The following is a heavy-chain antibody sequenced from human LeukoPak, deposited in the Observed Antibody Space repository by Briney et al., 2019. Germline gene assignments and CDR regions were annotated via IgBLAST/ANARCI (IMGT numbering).Heavy chain of an antibody. Sequence: ASLKVSCKASGYTFSNYGMSWVRQARGQGLEWMGWISGSSDNTNYAQKVQGRVTMTTDTSTSTAYMELRSLRSDDTAVYYCARGGWTITDYDYWGQGTLVTVSS. CDR3: ARGGWTITDYDY. D-gene: IGHD1-20*01. CDR2: ISGSSDNT. V-gene: IGHV1-18*04. CDR1: GYTFSNYG. J-gene: IGHJ4*02.